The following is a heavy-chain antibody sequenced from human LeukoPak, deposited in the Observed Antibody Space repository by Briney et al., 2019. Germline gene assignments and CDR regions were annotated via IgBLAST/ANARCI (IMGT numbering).Heavy chain of an antibody. CDR2: ISYSGST. V-gene: IGHV4-59*01. CDR1: GGSISNYY. J-gene: IGHJ5*02. CDR3: AGKEVIAAGWFDP. D-gene: IGHD6-13*01. Sequence: PSETLSLTCTVSGGSISNYYWSWIRQPPGKGLEWIGYISYSGSTNYNPSLKSRVTISVDTSKNQFSLKLSSVTAADTAVYYCAGKEVIAAGWFDPWGQGTLVTVSS.